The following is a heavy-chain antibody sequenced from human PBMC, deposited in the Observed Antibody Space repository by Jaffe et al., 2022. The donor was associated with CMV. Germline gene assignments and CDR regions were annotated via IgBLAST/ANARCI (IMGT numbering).Heavy chain of an antibody. CDR3: AREGGSITVVGVLMSQERDYYYGVDV. V-gene: IGHV1-46*01. CDR2: INPSDGST. D-gene: IGHD3-3*01. Sequence: QVQLVQSGAEVKKPGASVKVSCKASGYSFISYYLHWVRQAPGQGLEWMGIINPSDGSTRYAQNFQGRLTVTRDTSTSTVYMELSSLRSEDSAIYYCAREGGSITVVGVLMSQERDYYYGVDVWGQGTTVTVSS. CDR1: GYSFISYY. J-gene: IGHJ6*02.